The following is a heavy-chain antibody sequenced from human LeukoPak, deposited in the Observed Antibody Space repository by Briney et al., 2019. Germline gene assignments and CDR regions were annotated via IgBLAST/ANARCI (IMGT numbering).Heavy chain of an antibody. V-gene: IGHV7-4-1*02. CDR2: INTNTGNP. CDR1: GYTFTSYA. D-gene: IGHD5-24*01. J-gene: IGHJ3*02. Sequence: ASVKVSCKASGYTFTSYAMNWVRQAPGQGLEWMGWINTNTGNPTYAQGFTGRFVFSLDTSVSTAYLQISSLKAEDTAVYYCARASRDGYNYHDAFDIWGQGTMVTVSS. CDR3: ARASRDGYNYHDAFDI.